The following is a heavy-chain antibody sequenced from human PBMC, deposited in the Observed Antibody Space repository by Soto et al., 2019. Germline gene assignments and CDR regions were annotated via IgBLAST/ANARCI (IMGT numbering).Heavy chain of an antibody. D-gene: IGHD3-3*01. CDR3: ARGGGEAYYFWGGPNI. CDR1: GFTFSSYV. CDR2: IWYDGNIK. V-gene: IGHV3-33*01. Sequence: GGSLRLSCAASGFTFSSYVMHWVRQAPGKGLEWVAVIWYDGNIKNYADSVKGRFTISRDNSKNTLHLQMNSLRAEDTAVYYCARGGGEAYYFWGGPNIWGQGTLVTVSS. J-gene: IGHJ4*02.